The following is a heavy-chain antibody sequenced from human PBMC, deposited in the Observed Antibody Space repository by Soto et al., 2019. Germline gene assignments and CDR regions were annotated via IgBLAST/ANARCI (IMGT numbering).Heavy chain of an antibody. CDR2: ISYDGSNK. V-gene: IGHV3-30*18. D-gene: IGHD6-13*01. CDR1: GFTFSSYG. CDR3: AKEKEGISSSYQYYFDY. J-gene: IGHJ4*02. Sequence: GGSLRLSCAASGFTFSSYGMHWVRQAPGKGLEWVAVISYDGSNKYYADSVKGRFTISRDNSKNTLYLQMNSLRAEDTAVYYCAKEKEGISSSYQYYFDYWGQGTLVTVSS.